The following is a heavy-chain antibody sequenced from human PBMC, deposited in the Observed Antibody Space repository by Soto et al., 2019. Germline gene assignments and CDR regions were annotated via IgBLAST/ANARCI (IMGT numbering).Heavy chain of an antibody. CDR3: ARRGAYCSGGTCYHFDY. CDR2: ISTYNGNT. D-gene: IGHD2-15*01. CDR1: GYTFTTYG. Sequence: AAVKVSCKASGYTFTTYGISWVRQAPGQGLEWMGWISTYNGNTNYEQKLQGRVTMTADTLTSTAYMELRSLRSDDTAVYYCARRGAYCSGGTCYHFDYWGQGTLVTVSS. J-gene: IGHJ4*02. V-gene: IGHV1-18*04.